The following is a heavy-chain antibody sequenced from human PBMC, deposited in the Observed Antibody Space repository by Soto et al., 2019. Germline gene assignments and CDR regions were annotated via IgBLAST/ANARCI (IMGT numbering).Heavy chain of an antibody. CDR3: AIDPFHVIMVNAPNVFGMDV. J-gene: IGHJ6*02. D-gene: IGHD2-8*01. Sequence: VPVKVSCKSSFYTFNNYAISLLRQDPGKRLELIGRISTYSGNTNYPQSLQGRLTLTTDKSTTTAYMELGGLRSDDTAVYYCAIDPFHVIMVNAPNVFGMDVWGQGTTVTVSS. CDR2: ISTYSGNT. V-gene: IGHV1-18*01. CDR1: FYTFNNYA.